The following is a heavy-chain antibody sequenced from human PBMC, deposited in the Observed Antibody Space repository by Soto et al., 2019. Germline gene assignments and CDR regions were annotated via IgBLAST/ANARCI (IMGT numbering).Heavy chain of an antibody. V-gene: IGHV3-23*01. CDR2: TGVTGRTT. Sequence: GGSLSLSCAASGFTFNIYAMTWVRQAPGKGLEWVSTTGVTGRTTNYSDSVKCRFTVSRDHSKNALDLQMSSLRPEGTAVYYCATVHNTSRSFDYWGQGTLVTVSS. CDR3: ATVHNTSRSFDY. CDR1: GFTFNIYA. J-gene: IGHJ4*02. D-gene: IGHD1-20*01.